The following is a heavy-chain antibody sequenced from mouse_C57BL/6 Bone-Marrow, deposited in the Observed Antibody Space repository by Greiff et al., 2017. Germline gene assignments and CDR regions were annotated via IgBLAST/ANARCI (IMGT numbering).Heavy chain of an antibody. CDR2: IDPSDSYT. CDR1: GYTFTSYW. Sequence: QVQLQQPGAELVMPGASVKLSCKASGYTFTSYWMHWVKQRPGQGLEWIGEIDPSDSYTNYNQKFKGKSTLTVDKSSSTAYMQLSSLTSEDSAVYYCAREGNYGDYWGKGTSVTVSS. CDR3: AREGNYGDY. J-gene: IGHJ4*01. D-gene: IGHD2-1*01. V-gene: IGHV1-69*01.